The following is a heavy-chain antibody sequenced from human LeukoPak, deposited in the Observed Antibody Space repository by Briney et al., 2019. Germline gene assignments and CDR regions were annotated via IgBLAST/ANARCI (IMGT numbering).Heavy chain of an antibody. Sequence: ASVKVSCKASGYTFTSYGISWVRQAPGQGLEWMGRINPNSGGTNYAQKFQGRVTMTRDTSISTAYMELSRLRSDDTAVYYCARGYSNAFDIWGQGTMVTVSS. CDR3: ARGYSNAFDI. V-gene: IGHV1-2*06. CDR2: INPNSGGT. CDR1: GYTFTSYG. J-gene: IGHJ3*02. D-gene: IGHD5-18*01.